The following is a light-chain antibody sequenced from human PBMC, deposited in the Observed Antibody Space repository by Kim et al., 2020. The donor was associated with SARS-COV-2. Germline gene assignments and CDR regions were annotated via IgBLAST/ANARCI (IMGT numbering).Light chain of an antibody. CDR2: GGR. J-gene: IGLJ2*01. Sequence: VALGPTVRSTFQGDNLRSYYATWYQQKPTRAPVLVIYGGRNRPSGIPDRFAGSASGNTAALTIRGTQAEDEADFYCQSRDSGGKVVFGGGTQLTVL. V-gene: IGLV3-19*01. CDR3: QSRDSGGKVV. CDR1: NLRSYY.